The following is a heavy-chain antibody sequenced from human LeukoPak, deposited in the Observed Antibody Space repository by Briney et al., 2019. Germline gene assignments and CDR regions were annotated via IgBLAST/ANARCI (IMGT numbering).Heavy chain of an antibody. D-gene: IGHD2-2*01. CDR2: VRSDGTTK. CDR3: AKDQPRAYFDY. V-gene: IGHV3-30*02. J-gene: IGHJ4*02. Sequence: GGSLRLSCAASGFTFSSHGMHWVRQAPGKGLDWVAFVRSDGTTKYYADSVKGRFTISRDNSKNTMYLQMNSLRTEDTAVYYCAKDQPRAYFDYWGQGTLVTVSS. CDR1: GFTFSSHG.